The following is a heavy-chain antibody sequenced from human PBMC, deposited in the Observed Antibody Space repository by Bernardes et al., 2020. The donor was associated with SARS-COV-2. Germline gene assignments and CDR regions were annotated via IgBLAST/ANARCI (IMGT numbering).Heavy chain of an antibody. J-gene: IGHJ3*02. V-gene: IGHV3-9*01. Sequence: SLRLSCAASGFTFDDYAMHWVRQAPGKGLEWVSGISWNSGSIGYADSVKGRFTISRDNAKNSLYLQMNSLRAEDTALYYCAKVGYFYAFDIWGQGTMVTVSS. D-gene: IGHD2-21*01. CDR3: AKVGYFYAFDI. CDR2: ISWNSGSI. CDR1: GFTFDDYA.